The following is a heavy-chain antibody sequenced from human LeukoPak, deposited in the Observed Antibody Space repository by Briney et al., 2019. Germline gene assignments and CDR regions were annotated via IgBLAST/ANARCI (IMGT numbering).Heavy chain of an antibody. V-gene: IGHV1-46*01. CDR1: GYTFTSYN. J-gene: IGHJ6*02. CDR3: ARDALRSSWSRGGMDV. CDR2: INPSGGST. Sequence: RASVKVSCKASGYTFTSYNMHWVRQAPGQGLEWMGIINPSGGSTSYAQKFQGRVTMTRDTSTSTVYMELSSLRSEDTAVYYCARDALRSSWSRGGMDVWGQGTTVTVSS. D-gene: IGHD6-13*01.